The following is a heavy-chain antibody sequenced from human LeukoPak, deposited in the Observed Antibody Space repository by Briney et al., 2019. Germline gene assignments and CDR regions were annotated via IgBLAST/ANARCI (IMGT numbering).Heavy chain of an antibody. CDR1: GGSFSGYY. V-gene: IGHV4-34*01. CDR2: INHSGST. CDR3: ARGWSGAPDAFDI. Sequence: PSETLSLTCAVYGGSFSGYYWSWICQPPGKGLEWIGEINHSGSTNYNPSLKSRVTISVDTSKNQFSLKLSSVTAADTAVYYCARGWSGAPDAFDIWGQGTMVTVSS. J-gene: IGHJ3*02. D-gene: IGHD4/OR15-4a*01.